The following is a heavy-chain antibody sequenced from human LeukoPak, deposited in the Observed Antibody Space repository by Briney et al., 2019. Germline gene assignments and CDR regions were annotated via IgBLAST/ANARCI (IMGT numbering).Heavy chain of an antibody. Sequence: SETLSLTCTVSGGSISNNYWSWIRQPPGKGLEWIGYVYYSGSTNYNPSLKSRVTISVDTSKNQFSLKLSSVTAADTAVYYCARHSIVGQWLVPFDYWGQGTLVTVSS. D-gene: IGHD6-19*01. V-gene: IGHV4-59*08. CDR3: ARHSIVGQWLVPFDY. CDR1: GGSISNNY. J-gene: IGHJ4*02. CDR2: VYYSGST.